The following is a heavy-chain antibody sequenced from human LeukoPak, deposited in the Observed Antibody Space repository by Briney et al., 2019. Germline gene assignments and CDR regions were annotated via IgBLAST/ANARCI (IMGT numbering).Heavy chain of an antibody. D-gene: IGHD3-22*01. J-gene: IGHJ4*02. CDR3: ATEDSGGYYWKFDY. Sequence: GGSLRLSCAASGFTVSSIYMSWVRQAPGKGLEWVSLIYSGGTTYYADSVRGRFTISRDNSKNTLYLQMNSLRAEDTAVYYCATEDSGGYYWKFDYWGQGTLVTVSS. V-gene: IGHV3-66*01. CDR2: IYSGGTT. CDR1: GFTVSSIY.